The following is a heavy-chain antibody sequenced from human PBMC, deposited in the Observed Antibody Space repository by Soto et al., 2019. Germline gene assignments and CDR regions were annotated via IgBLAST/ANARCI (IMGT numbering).Heavy chain of an antibody. V-gene: IGHV1-46*01. CDR1: GYTFTSYN. CDR2: VNPSGGSS. CDR3: ARAALDPLWSSLDY. Sequence: QVQLVQSGAEVKKPGASVKVSCKASGYTFTSYNMHWVRQAPGQGLGWMGIVNPSGGSSSYAQKFQGRVSMTRDTSTSTVYMELSSLRSEDTAVYYCARAALDPLWSSLDYWGQGTLVTVSS. D-gene: IGHD3-10*01. J-gene: IGHJ4*02.